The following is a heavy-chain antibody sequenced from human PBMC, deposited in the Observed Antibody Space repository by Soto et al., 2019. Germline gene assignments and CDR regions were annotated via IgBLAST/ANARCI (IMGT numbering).Heavy chain of an antibody. CDR2: ISAYNGNT. J-gene: IGHJ4*02. CDR1: GYTFTSYG. D-gene: IGHD2-8*01. CDR3: ARDGGVLMVYAMWVDY. Sequence: QVQLVQSGAEVKKPGASVKVSCKASGYTFTSYGISWVRQAPGQGLEWMGWISAYNGNTNYAQKLQGRVTMTTDTSTSTAYMERRSLRSDDTAVYYWARDGGVLMVYAMWVDYWGQGPLVTVSS. V-gene: IGHV1-18*01.